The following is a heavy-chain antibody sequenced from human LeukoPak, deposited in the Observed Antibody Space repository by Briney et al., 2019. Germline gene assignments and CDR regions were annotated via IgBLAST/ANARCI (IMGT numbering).Heavy chain of an antibody. D-gene: IGHD3-3*01. Sequence: ASVKVSCKASGYTFTNYDINWVRQAPGQGLEWMGWMNPNSGSTGYAQKFRGRVTMTRDTSTSTAYMELSSLKSEDTAVYYCARGPNYDFWGGNYYYYMDVWGKGTTVTVSS. CDR2: MNPNSGST. V-gene: IGHV1-8*01. CDR3: ARGPNYDFWGGNYYYYMDV. CDR1: GYTFTNYD. J-gene: IGHJ6*03.